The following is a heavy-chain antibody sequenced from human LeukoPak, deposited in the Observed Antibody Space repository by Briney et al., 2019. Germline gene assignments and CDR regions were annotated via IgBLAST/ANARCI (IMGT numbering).Heavy chain of an antibody. CDR2: ISYDGSNK. CDR1: GFTFNSYG. V-gene: IGHV3-30*06. D-gene: IGHD2-2*01. CDR3: ARNEYLGGYRSSTSCSSRWWFDP. J-gene: IGHJ5*02. Sequence: PGRSLRLSCAASGFTFNSYGMHWVRQSPGKGLEWVAVISYDGSNKYCADAEEIRFTISRENSRNTRYMQMNSLRAEDTAVYYCARNEYLGGYRSSTSCSSRWWFDPWGQGTLVSV.